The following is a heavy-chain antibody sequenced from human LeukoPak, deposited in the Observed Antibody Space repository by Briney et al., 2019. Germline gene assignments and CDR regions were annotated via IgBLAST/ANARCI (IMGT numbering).Heavy chain of an antibody. CDR2: IYPGDSDT. J-gene: IGHJ6*02. CDR3: ARGAAGTTPDYYYFGLDV. CDR1: GYTFTKNY. V-gene: IGHV5-51*01. D-gene: IGHD1-7*01. Sequence: GESLKISCKASGYTFTKNYIAWVRQLPGKGLEWMGTIYPGDSDTRYSPSFQGQVTISADKSINTAHLQWSSLKASDTAMYYCARGAAGTTPDYYYFGLDVWGQGTTVRVSS.